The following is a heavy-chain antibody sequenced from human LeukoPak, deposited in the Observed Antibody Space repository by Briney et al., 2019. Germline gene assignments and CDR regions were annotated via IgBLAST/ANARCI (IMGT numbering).Heavy chain of an antibody. V-gene: IGHV3-23*01. J-gene: IGHJ5*02. CDR2: ISGSGGST. Sequence: GGSLRLSCAASGFTFSSYAVSWVRQAPGKGLEWVAAISGSGGSTYYADSVKGRFTISRDNSKNTLYLQMNSLRAEDTAVYYCAKDPHSGSYFASQVNWFDPWGQGTLVTVSS. CDR3: AKDPHSGSYFASQVNWFDP. D-gene: IGHD1-26*01. CDR1: GFTFSSYA.